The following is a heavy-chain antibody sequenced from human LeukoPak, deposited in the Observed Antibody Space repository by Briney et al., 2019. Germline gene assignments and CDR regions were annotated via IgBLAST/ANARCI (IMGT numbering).Heavy chain of an antibody. Sequence: GKSLRLSCAASGFTFSNYAMHWVRQAPGKGLEWVSLISSGGTYEYYADSVKGRFTISRDNSKNTLYLQLNSLRAQDTAVYYCARDSTYYYDSGSSGPHYFDNWGQGTLVTVSS. CDR1: GFTFSNYA. V-gene: IGHV3-30*01. D-gene: IGHD3-10*01. J-gene: IGHJ4*02. CDR2: ISSGGTYE. CDR3: ARDSTYYYDSGSSGPHYFDN.